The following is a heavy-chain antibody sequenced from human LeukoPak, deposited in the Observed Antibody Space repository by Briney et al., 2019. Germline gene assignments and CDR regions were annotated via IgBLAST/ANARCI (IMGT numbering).Heavy chain of an antibody. J-gene: IGHJ4*02. CDR3: ARSYYDYGDFKDDY. D-gene: IGHD4-17*01. CDR2: ISYDESNK. Sequence: GGSLRLSCAASGFTFSSYAMHWVRQAPGKGLEWVAVISYDESNKYYADSVKGRFTISRDNSKNTLYLQMNSLRAEDTAVYYCARSYYDYGDFKDDYWGQGTLVTVSS. CDR1: GFTFSSYA. V-gene: IGHV3-30*04.